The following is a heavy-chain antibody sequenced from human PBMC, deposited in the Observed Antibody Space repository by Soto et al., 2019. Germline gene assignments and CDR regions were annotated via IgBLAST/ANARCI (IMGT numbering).Heavy chain of an antibody. CDR3: GRLVVPTAPIDY. V-gene: IGHV5-10-1*01. CDR2: IGPSDSYT. Sequence: MPGKGLEWMGRIGPSDSYTNYNPSFQGHVTVSTDQSTTTAFLHLSSLKASDTAIYYCGRLVVPTAPIDYWGQGTLVTVSS. J-gene: IGHJ4*02. D-gene: IGHD2-2*01.